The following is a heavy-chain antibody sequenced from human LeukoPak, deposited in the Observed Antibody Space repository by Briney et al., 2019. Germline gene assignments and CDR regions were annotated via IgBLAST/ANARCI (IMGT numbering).Heavy chain of an antibody. D-gene: IGHD4-11*01. Sequence: AGGSLRLSCAASGFTFSSYGMHWVRQAPGKGLEWVAFIRYDGSNKHYADSVKGRFTISRDNSKNTLYLQMNSLRAEDTAVYYCAKRETVTSPMDVWGKGTTVTVSS. V-gene: IGHV3-30*02. CDR3: AKRETVTSPMDV. CDR1: GFTFSSYG. J-gene: IGHJ6*03. CDR2: IRYDGSNK.